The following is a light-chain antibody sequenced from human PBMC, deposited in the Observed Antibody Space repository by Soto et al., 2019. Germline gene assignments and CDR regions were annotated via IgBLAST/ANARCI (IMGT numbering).Light chain of an antibody. CDR1: QNVSIN. J-gene: IGKJ1*01. Sequence: TVLTQSPGTLSVSPGERASLSCRASQNVSINLAWYQQKPGQAPRLLIYGASTRATGIPARFSGSVSGTDFTLTISRLEPEDFAVYYCQQYGSSPRTFGQGTKVDIK. CDR2: GAS. V-gene: IGKV3-20*01. CDR3: QQYGSSPRT.